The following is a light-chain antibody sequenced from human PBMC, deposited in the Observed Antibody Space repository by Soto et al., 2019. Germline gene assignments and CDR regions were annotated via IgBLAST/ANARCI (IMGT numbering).Light chain of an antibody. J-gene: IGKJ4*01. CDR3: QQYESYPLT. V-gene: IGKV1-5*03. CDR1: QSINSW. CDR2: KAS. Sequence: DIQMTQSPSTLSASVGDRVTITCRASQSINSWLAWYQQKPGKAPKLLIHKASSLESGVPSRFSGSGSGTEVTLTISSLQPDDFATYYCQQYESYPLTFGGGTKVEIK.